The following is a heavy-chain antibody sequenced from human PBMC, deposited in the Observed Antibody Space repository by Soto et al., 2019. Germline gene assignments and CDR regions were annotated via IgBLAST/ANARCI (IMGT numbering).Heavy chain of an antibody. J-gene: IGHJ6*03. Sequence: SETLSLTCTVSGGSISSGTSYWSWIRQRPGKGLEWIGYIFYSGSFYYTPSLRGRVMILADTSKNQFTLRLSSVTAADTAVYYCARHLYCSGGSCYPDYYYYYYMDVWGKGTTVTVSS. V-gene: IGHV4-31*03. D-gene: IGHD2-15*01. CDR3: ARHLYCSGGSCYPDYYYYYYMDV. CDR2: IFYSGSF. CDR1: GGSISSGTSY.